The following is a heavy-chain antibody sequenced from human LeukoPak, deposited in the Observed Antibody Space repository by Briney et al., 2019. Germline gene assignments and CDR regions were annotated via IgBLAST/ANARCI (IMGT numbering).Heavy chain of an antibody. V-gene: IGHV3-11*01. D-gene: IGHD3-9*01. J-gene: IGHJ4*02. CDR1: GFTFSDYY. CDR3: ARYDDILTGYYPFDY. Sequence: GGSLRLSCAASGFTFSDYYMSWIRQAPGKGLEWVSYISSSGSTIYYADSVKGRFTISRDNAKNSLYLQMNSLRAEDTAVYYCARYDDILTGYYPFDYWGQGTLVTVSS. CDR2: ISSSGSTI.